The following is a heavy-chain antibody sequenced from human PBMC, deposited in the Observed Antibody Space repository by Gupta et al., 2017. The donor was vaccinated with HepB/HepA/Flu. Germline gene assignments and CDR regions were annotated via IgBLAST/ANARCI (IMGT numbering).Heavy chain of an antibody. D-gene: IGHD6-19*01. CDR3: AKDIAGSGWGYYYGMDV. CDR2: ISWNSGSI. Sequence: EVQLVESGGGLVQPGRSLRLSCAASGFTFDDYAMHWVRQAPGKGLEWVSGISWNSGSIGYADSVKGRFTISRDNAKNSLYLQMNSLRAEDTALYYCAKDIAGSGWGYYYGMDVWGQGTTVTVSS. V-gene: IGHV3-9*01. J-gene: IGHJ6*02. CDR1: GFTFDDYA.